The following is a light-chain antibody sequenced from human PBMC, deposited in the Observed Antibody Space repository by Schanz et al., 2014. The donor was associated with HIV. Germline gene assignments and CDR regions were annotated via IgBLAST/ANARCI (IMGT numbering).Light chain of an antibody. Sequence: QSALTQPRSVSGSPGQSVTISCTGASGDVGIYNYVSWYQQPPGKAPKLLIYDITKRPSGVPDRFSGSKSGNTASLTISGLQPEDEADYYCISYTSDTVLFGGGTKLTVL. CDR2: DIT. J-gene: IGLJ2*01. V-gene: IGLV2-11*01. CDR3: ISYTSDTVL. CDR1: SGDVGIYNY.